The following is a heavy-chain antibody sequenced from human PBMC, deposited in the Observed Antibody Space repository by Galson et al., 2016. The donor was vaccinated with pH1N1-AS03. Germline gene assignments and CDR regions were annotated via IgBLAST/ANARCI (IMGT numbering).Heavy chain of an antibody. CDR3: ARLDSSGWYSVDY. CDR2: IFYSGST. Sequence: ETLSLTCTVSGGSISSYYWSWIRQPPGKGLEWIGYIFYSGSTFYNASLKSRVTVSVDTSKNQFSLKLRSVTAADTAVYYFARLDSSGWYSVDYWGQGNMVIVSS. D-gene: IGHD6-19*01. V-gene: IGHV4-59*08. J-gene: IGHJ4*02. CDR1: GGSISSYY.